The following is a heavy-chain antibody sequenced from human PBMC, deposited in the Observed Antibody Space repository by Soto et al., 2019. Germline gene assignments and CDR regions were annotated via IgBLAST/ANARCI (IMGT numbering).Heavy chain of an antibody. J-gene: IGHJ6*03. Sequence: GGSLRLSCAASGFTFSNAWMSWIRQAPGKGLEWVGRIKSKTDGGTTDYAAPVKGRFTISRDDSKNTLYLQMNSLKTEDTAVYYCTTDPSPAAMDGYYYYYYMDVWGKGTTVTVSS. D-gene: IGHD2-2*01. CDR1: GFTFSNAW. CDR2: IKSKTDGGTT. V-gene: IGHV3-15*01. CDR3: TTDPSPAAMDGYYYYYYMDV.